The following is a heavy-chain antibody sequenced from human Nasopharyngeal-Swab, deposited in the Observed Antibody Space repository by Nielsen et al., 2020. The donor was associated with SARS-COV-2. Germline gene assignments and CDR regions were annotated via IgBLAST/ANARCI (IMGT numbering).Heavy chain of an antibody. CDR2: IKSKTDGGTT. J-gene: IGHJ4*02. Sequence: GSLKISCAASGSTFSNAWMSWVRQAPGKGLEWVGRIKSKTDGGTTDYAAPVKGRFTISRDDSKNTLYLQMNSLKTEDTAVYYCTTDPDDSIAAAGTDYWGQGTLVTVSS. D-gene: IGHD6-13*01. V-gene: IGHV3-15*01. CDR3: TTDPDDSIAAAGTDY. CDR1: GSTFSNAW.